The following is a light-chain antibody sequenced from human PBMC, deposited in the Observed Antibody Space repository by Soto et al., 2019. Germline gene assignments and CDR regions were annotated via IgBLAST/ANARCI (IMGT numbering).Light chain of an antibody. J-gene: IGKJ1*01. CDR2: GAS. CDR1: QSVNSNY. V-gene: IGKV3-20*01. CDR3: QQYDSTPPT. Sequence: PGDRATLSCRASQSVNSNYLAWYQRNPGQAPRRLIYGASNRATDLPNRVSASGSGTDFTITSTRLEAEDLAVYYWQQYDSTPPTFGQGTKVEVK.